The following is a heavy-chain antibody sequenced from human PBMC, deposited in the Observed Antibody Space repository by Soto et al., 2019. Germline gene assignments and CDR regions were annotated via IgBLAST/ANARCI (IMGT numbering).Heavy chain of an antibody. J-gene: IGHJ3*02. D-gene: IGHD3-22*01. CDR2: IIPIFGTA. CDR1: GGAFSSDA. Sequence: RTSGGAFSSDAISWVQQAPGEGREWMGGIIPIFGTANCAQKFQGRVKITADAASSTAYLELSSLRSEDTAVNECARGVTYYDRSGSNSFDIWG. CDR3: ARGVTYYDRSGSNSFDI. V-gene: IGHV1-69*01.